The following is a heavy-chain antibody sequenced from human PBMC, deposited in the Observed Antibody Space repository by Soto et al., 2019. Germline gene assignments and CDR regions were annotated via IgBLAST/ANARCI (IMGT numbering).Heavy chain of an antibody. D-gene: IGHD3-3*01. Sequence: DVQLVESGGGLVKPGGSLRLSCAASGFTFSNAWMSWVRQAPGKGLEWVGRIKSKTDGGTTDYAAPVKGRFTISRDDSKNTLYLQMNSLXIXDTAVXYCTTVVSGYILVDAFDIWGQXTMVT. CDR1: GFTFSNAW. CDR2: IKSKTDGGTT. J-gene: IGHJ3*02. CDR3: TTVVSGYILVDAFDI. V-gene: IGHV3-15*01.